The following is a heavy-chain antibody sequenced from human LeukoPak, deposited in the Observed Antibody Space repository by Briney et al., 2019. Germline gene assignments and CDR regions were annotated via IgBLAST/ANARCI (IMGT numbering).Heavy chain of an antibody. CDR1: GFPFNNYG. CDR2: ISYDGRNK. D-gene: IGHD1-1*01. Sequence: QPGGSLRLSCAASGFPFNNYGIHWVRQAPGKGLEWVAVISYDGRNKYYGDSVKGRFTISRDNTRNTLYLQMNSLRAEDTATYYCAKDWKWNVPNYGMNVWGQGTTVTVSS. CDR3: AKDWKWNVPNYGMNV. J-gene: IGHJ6*02. V-gene: IGHV3-30*18.